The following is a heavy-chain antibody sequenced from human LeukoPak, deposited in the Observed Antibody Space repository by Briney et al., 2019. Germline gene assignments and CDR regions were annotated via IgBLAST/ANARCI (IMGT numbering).Heavy chain of an antibody. CDR2: IIPILGIA. CDR1: GGTFTSYT. Sequence: SVKVSCKASGGTFTSYTISWVRQAPGQGLEWMGRIIPILGIANYAQKFQGRVTITADKSTSTAYMELSSLRSDDTAVYYCARTGGSGSYEDYWGQGTLVTVSS. J-gene: IGHJ4*02. CDR3: ARTGGSGSYEDY. D-gene: IGHD3-10*01. V-gene: IGHV1-69*02.